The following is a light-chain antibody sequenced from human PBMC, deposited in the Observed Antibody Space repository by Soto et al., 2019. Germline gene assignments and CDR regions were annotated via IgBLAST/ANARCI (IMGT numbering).Light chain of an antibody. CDR3: QQYGSSPPWIFT. J-gene: IGKJ3*01. V-gene: IGKV3-20*01. Sequence: EIVLTQSPGTLSLSPGERATLSCRASQSVSSSYLAWYQQKPGQAPRLLIYGASSRATGIPGRFSGSGSGTDFTLTISRLEPEDFAVYYCQQYGSSPPWIFTFGPGTKVDIK. CDR1: QSVSSSY. CDR2: GAS.